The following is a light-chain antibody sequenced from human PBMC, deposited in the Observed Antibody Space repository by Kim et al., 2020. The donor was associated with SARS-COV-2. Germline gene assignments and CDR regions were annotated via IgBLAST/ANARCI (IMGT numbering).Light chain of an antibody. J-gene: IGLJ1*01. Sequence: LGQTVRITCQGDSLRSYYASWNQQKPGQAPVLVIYGKNNRPSGIPDRFSGSSSGNTASLTITGAQAEDEADYYCNSRDNSGNHPYVFGTGTKVTVL. V-gene: IGLV3-19*01. CDR2: GKN. CDR3: NSRDNSGNHPYV. CDR1: SLRSYY.